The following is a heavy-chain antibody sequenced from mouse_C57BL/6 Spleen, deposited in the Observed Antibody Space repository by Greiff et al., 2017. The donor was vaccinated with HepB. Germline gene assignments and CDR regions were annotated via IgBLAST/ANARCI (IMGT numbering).Heavy chain of an antibody. CDR2: IYPGDGDT. CDR3: AREGDYDKDWYFDV. V-gene: IGHV1-80*01. J-gene: IGHJ1*03. Sequence: VQLQQSGAELVKPVASVKISCKASGYAFSSYWMNWVKQRPGKGLEWIGQIYPGDGDTNYNGKFKGKATLTADKSSSTAYMQLSGLTSEDSAVYFCAREGDYDKDWYFDVWGTGTTVTVSS. D-gene: IGHD2-4*01. CDR1: GYAFSSYW.